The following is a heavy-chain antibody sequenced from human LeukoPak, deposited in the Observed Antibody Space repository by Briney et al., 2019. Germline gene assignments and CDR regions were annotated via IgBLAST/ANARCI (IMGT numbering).Heavy chain of an antibody. CDR2: ISSSGSTI. Sequence: GGSLRLSCAASGFTFSDYYMSWIRQAPGKGLEWVSYISSSGSTIYYADSVKGRFTISRDNAKNSLYLQMNSLRAEDTAVYYCASSSDFWSGSHMDVWGKGPTVTVSS. J-gene: IGHJ6*03. CDR3: ASSSDFWSGSHMDV. V-gene: IGHV3-11*04. CDR1: GFTFSDYY. D-gene: IGHD3-3*01.